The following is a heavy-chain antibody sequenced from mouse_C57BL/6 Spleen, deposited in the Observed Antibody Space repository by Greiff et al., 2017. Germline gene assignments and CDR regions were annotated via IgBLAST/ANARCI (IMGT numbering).Heavy chain of an antibody. Sequence: QVQLKESGAELMKPGASVKLSCKATGYTFTGYWIEWVKQRPGHGLEWIGEILPGSGSTNYNEKFKGKATFTADTSSNTAYMQLSSLTTEDSAIYYCATFDGYYTPFAYWGQGTLVTVSA. CDR2: ILPGSGST. CDR3: ATFDGYYTPFAY. D-gene: IGHD2-3*01. CDR1: GYTFTGYW. J-gene: IGHJ3*01. V-gene: IGHV1-9*01.